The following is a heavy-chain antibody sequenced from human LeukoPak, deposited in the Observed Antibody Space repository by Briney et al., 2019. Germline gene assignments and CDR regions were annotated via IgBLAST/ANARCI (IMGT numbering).Heavy chain of an antibody. Sequence: ASVKVSCKASGYTFTGYYMHWVRQAPGQGLEWMGWINPNSGGTNYAQKFQGRVTMTRDTSISTAYMELSRLRSDDTAVYYCARKRVWLGDPHDAFDIWGQGTMVTVSS. CDR3: ARKRVWLGDPHDAFDI. D-gene: IGHD3-10*01. CDR1: GYTFTGYY. CDR2: INPNSGGT. J-gene: IGHJ3*02. V-gene: IGHV1-2*02.